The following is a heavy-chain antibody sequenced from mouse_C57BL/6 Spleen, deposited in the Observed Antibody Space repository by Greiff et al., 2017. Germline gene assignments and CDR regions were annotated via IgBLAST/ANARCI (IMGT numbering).Heavy chain of an antibody. CDR3: ARGWLRPDPYARDY. Sequence: QVQLQQSGAELARPGASVKLSCTASGYTFTSYGISWVKQRTGPGLEWIGEIYPRSGNTYYNAKFKGKATLTADKSSSTAYVELRSLTSADSSVYFCARGWLRPDPYARDYWGQGTSVTVSS. V-gene: IGHV1-81*01. D-gene: IGHD2-2*01. J-gene: IGHJ4*01. CDR1: GYTFTSYG. CDR2: IYPRSGNT.